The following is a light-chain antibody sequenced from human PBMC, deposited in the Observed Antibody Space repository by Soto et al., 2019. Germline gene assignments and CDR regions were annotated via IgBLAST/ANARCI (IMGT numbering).Light chain of an antibody. V-gene: IGKV3-20*01. Sequence: EIVLTQSPGTLSLFPGERATLSCRASQSVSSTYLAWYQQKPGQAPRLLIYGASRRATGSPDRCSGSGSGTDLTLTISRLEPEDFAVYYCEQYRSPLVTFGQGTRLEI. CDR1: QSVSSTY. J-gene: IGKJ5*01. CDR2: GAS. CDR3: EQYRSPLVT.